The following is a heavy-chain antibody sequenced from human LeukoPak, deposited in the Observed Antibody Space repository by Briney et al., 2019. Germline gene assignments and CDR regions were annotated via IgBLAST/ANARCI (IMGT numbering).Heavy chain of an antibody. D-gene: IGHD3-10*01. V-gene: IGHV4-59*01. CDR1: GGSISSYY. CDR3: ARGGLWFGELLPSYYFDY. Sequence: PSETLSLTCTVSGGSISSYYWSWIRQPPGKGLEWIGYIYYSGSTNYNPSLKSRVTISVDTSKNQFSLKLSSVTAADTAVYYCARGGLWFGELLPSYYFDYWGQGTLVTVSS. CDR2: IYYSGST. J-gene: IGHJ4*02.